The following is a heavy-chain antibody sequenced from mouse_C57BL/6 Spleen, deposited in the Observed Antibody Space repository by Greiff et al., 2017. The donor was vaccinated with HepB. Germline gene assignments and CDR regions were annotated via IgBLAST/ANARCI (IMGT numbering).Heavy chain of an antibody. CDR1: GYTFTDYY. V-gene: IGHV1-26*01. J-gene: IGHJ4*01. Sequence: EVQLQQSGPELVKPGASVKISCKASGYTFTDYYMNWVKHSHGTGLEWIGDINPNYGGTNYNQKFKGKATLTVDKSSSTAYMELRSLTSDDSAVYYYAREGNYRYAMDYWGQGTSVTVSS. CDR2: INPNYGGT. CDR3: AREGNYRYAMDY. D-gene: IGHD2-1*01.